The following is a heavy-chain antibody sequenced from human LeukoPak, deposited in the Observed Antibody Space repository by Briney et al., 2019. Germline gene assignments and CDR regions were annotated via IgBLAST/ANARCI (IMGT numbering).Heavy chain of an antibody. Sequence: PSETLSLTCTVSGGSVSSGSYYWRWIRQPPGRGLEWIGYIYYSGSTNYNPSLKSRVTISVDTSKNQFSLKLSSVTAADTAVYYCARVVLIAAAGSTEDYYFDYWGQGTLVTVSS. CDR2: IYYSGST. J-gene: IGHJ4*02. V-gene: IGHV4-61*01. D-gene: IGHD6-13*01. CDR1: GGSVSSGSYY. CDR3: ARVVLIAAAGSTEDYYFDY.